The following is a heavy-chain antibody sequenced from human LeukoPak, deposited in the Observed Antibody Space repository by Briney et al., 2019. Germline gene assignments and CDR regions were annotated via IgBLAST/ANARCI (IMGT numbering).Heavy chain of an antibody. CDR1: GGTFSSYA. CDR2: IIPIFGTA. J-gene: IGHJ4*02. D-gene: IGHD6-6*01. CDR3: ARAPYSSSSVYFDY. Sequence: RASVKVSCKASGGTFSSYAISWVRQAPGQGLEWMGGIIPIFGTANYAQKFQGRVTITADKSTSTAYMELSSLRSEDTAVYYCARAPYSSSSVYFDYWGQGTLVTVSS. V-gene: IGHV1-69*06.